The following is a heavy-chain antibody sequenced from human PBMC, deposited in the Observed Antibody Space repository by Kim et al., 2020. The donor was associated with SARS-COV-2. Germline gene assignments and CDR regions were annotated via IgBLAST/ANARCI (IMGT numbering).Heavy chain of an antibody. CDR1: GFTFSTYG. J-gene: IGHJ4*02. D-gene: IGHD1-1*01. CDR2: ISYDGSNK. V-gene: IGHV3-33*05. Sequence: GGSLRLSCAASGFTFSTYGMHWVRQAPGKGLEWVAGISYDGSNKFYEGSVKGRLTISRDNSKNTLYLQMNSLRVEDTAVYYCAGDLESRAWNGGYWGQGTLLTVAS. CDR3: AGDLESRAWNGGY.